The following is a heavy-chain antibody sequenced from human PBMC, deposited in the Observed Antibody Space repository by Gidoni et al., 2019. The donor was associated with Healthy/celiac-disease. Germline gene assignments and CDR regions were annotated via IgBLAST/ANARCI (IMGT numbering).Heavy chain of an antibody. V-gene: IGHV5-51*01. CDR1: GYSFTSYW. J-gene: IGHJ6*02. CDR3: ARHDYGDYYDQGGYYYYGMDV. D-gene: IGHD4-17*01. CDR2: IYPGDSDT. Sequence: CKGSGYSFTSYWIGWVRQMPGKGLEWMGIIYPGDSDTRYSPSFQGQVTISADKSISTAYLQWSSLKASDTAMYYCARHDYGDYYDQGGYYYYGMDVWGQGTTVTVSS.